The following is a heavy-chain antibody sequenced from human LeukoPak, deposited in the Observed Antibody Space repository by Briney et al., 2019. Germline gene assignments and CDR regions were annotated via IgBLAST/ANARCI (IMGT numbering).Heavy chain of an antibody. Sequence: GGSLRLSCAASGFTFSSYAMSRVRQAPGKGLEWVSAISGSGGSTYYADSVKGRFTISRDNSKNTLYLQMNSLRAEDTAVYYCAKDVGYGSSWYRIYYFDYWGQGTLVTVSS. J-gene: IGHJ4*02. CDR3: AKDVGYGSSWYRIYYFDY. D-gene: IGHD6-13*01. CDR1: GFTFSSYA. V-gene: IGHV3-23*01. CDR2: ISGSGGST.